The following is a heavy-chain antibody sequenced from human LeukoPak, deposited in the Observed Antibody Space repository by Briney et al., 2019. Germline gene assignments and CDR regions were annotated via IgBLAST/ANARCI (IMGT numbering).Heavy chain of an antibody. CDR1: GYTLTELS. J-gene: IGHJ6*03. D-gene: IGHD3-10*01. CDR3: ARNRATGGSGSYGYHYYMDV. CDR2: FDPGDGET. Sequence: GASVKVSCKVSGYTLTELSMHWVRQAPGKGLEWMGGFDPGDGETIYAQKFQGRVTMTEDTSTDTAYMELRSLTSDDTAVYYCARNRATGGSGSYGYHYYMDVWGKGTTVTVSS. V-gene: IGHV1-24*01.